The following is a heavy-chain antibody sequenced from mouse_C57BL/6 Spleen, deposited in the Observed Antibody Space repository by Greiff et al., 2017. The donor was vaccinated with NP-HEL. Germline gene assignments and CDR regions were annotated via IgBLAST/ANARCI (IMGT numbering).Heavy chain of an antibody. CDR3: ARRSNYAMDY. CDR2: ISSGSSTI. J-gene: IGHJ4*01. V-gene: IGHV5-17*01. Sequence: VKLVESGGGLVKPGGSLKLSCAASGFTFSDYGMHWVRQAPEKGLEWVAYISSGSSTIYYADTVKGRFTISRDNAKNNLFLQMTSLRSEDTAMYYCARRSNYAMDYWGQGTSVTVSS. CDR1: GFTFSDYG.